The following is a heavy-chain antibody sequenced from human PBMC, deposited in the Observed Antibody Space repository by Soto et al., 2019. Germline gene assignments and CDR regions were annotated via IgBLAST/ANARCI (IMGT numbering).Heavy chain of an antibody. CDR1: GFTFSSYA. CDR2: ISGSGGST. J-gene: IGHJ4*02. CDR3: AKEMAYCSSTSCYTGFDY. Sequence: GGSLRLSCAASGFTFSSYAMSWVRQAPGKGLEWVSAISGSGGSTYYADSVKGRFTISRDNSKNTLYLQMNSLRAEDTAVYYCAKEMAYCSSTSCYTGFDYWGQGTLVTVSS. V-gene: IGHV3-23*01. D-gene: IGHD2-2*02.